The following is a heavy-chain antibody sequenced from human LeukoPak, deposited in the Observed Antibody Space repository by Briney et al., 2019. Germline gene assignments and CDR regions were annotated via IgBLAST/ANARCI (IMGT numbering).Heavy chain of an antibody. Sequence: PGGSLRLSCAASGFTFSNYAMNWVRQAPGKGLEWVSGVSVGGSTHYADSVKGRFTISRDNFKNTLYLQMNSLRAEDTAVYYCAKDGLNWGSHFDYWGQGILVTVSS. D-gene: IGHD7-27*01. CDR1: GFTFSNYA. V-gene: IGHV3-23*01. J-gene: IGHJ4*02. CDR2: VSVGGST. CDR3: AKDGLNWGSHFDY.